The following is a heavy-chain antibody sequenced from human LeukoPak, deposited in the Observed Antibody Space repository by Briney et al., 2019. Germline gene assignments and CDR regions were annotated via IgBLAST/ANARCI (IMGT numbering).Heavy chain of an antibody. D-gene: IGHD2-2*01. V-gene: IGHV3-49*03. CDR3: TRSYTQLGFDP. CDR1: GFTFGDYA. Sequence: GGSLRLSCTASGFTFGDYAMSWFRQAPGKGLEWVGFIRSKAYGGTTEYAASVKGRFTISRDDSKSIAYLQMNSLKTEDTAVYYCTRSYTQLGFDPWGQGTLVTVSS. J-gene: IGHJ5*02. CDR2: IRSKAYGGTT.